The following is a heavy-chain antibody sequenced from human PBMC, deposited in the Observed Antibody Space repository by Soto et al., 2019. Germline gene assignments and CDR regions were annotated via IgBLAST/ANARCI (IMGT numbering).Heavy chain of an antibody. CDR3: TSAVASSSSHLYYSYYRAV. CDR2: IRSKANSYAT. J-gene: IGHJ6*03. V-gene: IGHV3-73*01. CDR1: GFTFSGSA. D-gene: IGHD6-6*01. Sequence: GGSMRLSCAASGFTFSGSAMHWVRQASGKGLEWVGRIRSKANSYATAYAASVKGRFTISRDDSKNTAYLQMNSLKTEDTAVYYCTSAVASSSSHLYYSYYRAVWGKGPTVTVSS.